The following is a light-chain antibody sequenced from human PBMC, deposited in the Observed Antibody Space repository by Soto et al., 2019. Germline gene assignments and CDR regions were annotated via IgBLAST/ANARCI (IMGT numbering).Light chain of an antibody. Sequence: DIQMTQSPSTLSASVGDRVTITCRASQSISSWLAWYQQKPGKAPKLLIYDASSLESGVPSRFSGSGSGTEFTLTISSLQPDDFATYYCQQYNSYSSYEWTFGQGTKVEIK. CDR1: QSISSW. CDR2: DAS. J-gene: IGKJ1*01. V-gene: IGKV1-5*01. CDR3: QQYNSYSSYEWT.